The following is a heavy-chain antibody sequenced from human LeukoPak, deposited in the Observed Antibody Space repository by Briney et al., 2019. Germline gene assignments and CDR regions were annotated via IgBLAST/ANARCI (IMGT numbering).Heavy chain of an antibody. CDR2: IYYSGST. Sequence: SETLSLTCTVSGGSISSGDYYWSWIRQPPGKGLEWIGYIYYSGSTYYNPSLKSRVTISVDRSKNQFSLKLSSVTAADTAVYYCARSPFWTDSSGFYYYWYFDLWGRGTLVTVSS. V-gene: IGHV4-30-4*01. CDR1: GGSISSGDYY. CDR3: ARSPFWTDSSGFYYYWYFDL. D-gene: IGHD3-22*01. J-gene: IGHJ2*01.